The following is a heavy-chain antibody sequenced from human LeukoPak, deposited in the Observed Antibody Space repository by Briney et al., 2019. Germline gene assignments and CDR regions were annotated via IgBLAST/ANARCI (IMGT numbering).Heavy chain of an antibody. V-gene: IGHV1-8*01. D-gene: IGHD3-9*01. CDR3: ARGLATTTWTIAMTGLDH. CDR2: MNPINGNK. CDR1: GYTFTSYD. J-gene: IGHJ4*02. Sequence: GASVKVFCKSSGYTFTSYDINWVRQASGQGLEWMGWMNPINGNKGYAQKFQGRVTMTRDTSISTAYMELSSLSSEDTAVYYCARGLATTTWTIAMTGLDHWGPGTLVTVSS.